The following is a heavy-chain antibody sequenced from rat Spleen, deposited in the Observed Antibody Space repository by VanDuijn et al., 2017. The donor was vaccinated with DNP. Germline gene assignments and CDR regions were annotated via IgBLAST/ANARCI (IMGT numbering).Heavy chain of an antibody. Sequence: EVKLVESGGGLVQPGRSLKLSCAASGFNFNDYWMGWVRQAPGKGLEWIGEINKDSSTIKYNPSLNDKFTISRDNGQNTLYLQMESLRSEDTATYFCTTLGTHFDYWVRGTLVTVSS. D-gene: IGHD3-2*01. CDR3: TTLGTHFDY. V-gene: IGHV4-2*01. CDR1: GFNFNDYW. J-gene: IGHJ3*01. CDR2: INKDSSTI.